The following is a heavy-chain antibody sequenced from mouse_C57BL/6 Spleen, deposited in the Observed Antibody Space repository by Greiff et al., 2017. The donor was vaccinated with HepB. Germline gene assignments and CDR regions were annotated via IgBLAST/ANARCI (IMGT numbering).Heavy chain of an antibody. Sequence: VKLMESDAELVKPGASVKISCKVSGYTFTDHTIHWMKQRPEQGLEWIGYIYPRDGSTKYNEKFKGKATLTADKSSSTAYMQLNSLTSEDSAVYFCARGGIYYDYDGSMDYWGQGTSVTVSS. CDR2: IYPRDGST. V-gene: IGHV1-78*01. CDR3: ARGGIYYDYDGSMDY. J-gene: IGHJ4*01. CDR1: GYTFTDHT. D-gene: IGHD2-4*01.